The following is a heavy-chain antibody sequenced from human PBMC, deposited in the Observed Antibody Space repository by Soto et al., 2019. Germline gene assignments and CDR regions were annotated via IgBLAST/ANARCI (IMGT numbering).Heavy chain of an antibody. CDR1: GGSISSSNW. CDR3: ARITELLRPHFDY. V-gene: IGHV4-4*02. J-gene: IGHJ4*02. D-gene: IGHD1-26*01. CDR2: IYHSGST. Sequence: NPSETLSLTCAVSGGSISSSNWWSWVRQPPGKGLEWIGEIYHSGSTNYNPSLKSRVTISVDKSKNQFSLKLSSVTAADTAVYYCARITELLRPHFDYWGQGTLVTVS.